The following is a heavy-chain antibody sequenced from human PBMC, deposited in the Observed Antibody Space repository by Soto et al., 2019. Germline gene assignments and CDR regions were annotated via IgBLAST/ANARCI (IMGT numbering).Heavy chain of an antibody. Sequence: SETLSLTCTVSGGSISSYYWSWIRQPPGKGLEWIGYIYYSGSTNYNPSLKSRVTISVDTSKNQFSLKLSSVTAADTAVYYCARGKNYDYVWGGYRYYFDYWGQGTLVTVSS. CDR1: GGSISSYY. J-gene: IGHJ4*02. CDR2: IYYSGST. V-gene: IGHV4-59*01. CDR3: ARGKNYDYVWGGYRYYFDY. D-gene: IGHD3-16*02.